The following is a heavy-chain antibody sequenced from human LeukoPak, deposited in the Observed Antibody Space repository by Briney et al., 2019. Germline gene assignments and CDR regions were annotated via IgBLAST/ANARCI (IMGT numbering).Heavy chain of an antibody. CDR3: ARHGARRGWTNAFDI. Sequence: GESLKISCKGSGYSFTSYWIGWVRQMPGKGLGWMGIIYPGDSDTRYSPSFQGQVTISADKSISTAYLQWSSLKASDTAMYYCARHGARRGWTNAFDIWGQGTMVTVSS. CDR1: GYSFTSYW. CDR2: IYPGDSDT. D-gene: IGHD6-19*01. V-gene: IGHV5-51*01. J-gene: IGHJ3*02.